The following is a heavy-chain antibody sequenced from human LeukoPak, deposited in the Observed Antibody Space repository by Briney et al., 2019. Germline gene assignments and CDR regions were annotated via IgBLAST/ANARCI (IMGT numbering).Heavy chain of an antibody. CDR3: ARHSTHYDFWSGYYQPHNWFDP. CDR2: IYPGDSDT. Sequence: GESLKISCKGSGYSFTSYWIGWVRQMPGKGLEWTGIIYPGDSDTRYSPSFQGQVTISADKSISTAYLQWSSLKASDTAMYYCARHSTHYDFWSGYYQPHNWFDPWGQGTLVTVSS. D-gene: IGHD3-3*01. V-gene: IGHV5-51*01. CDR1: GYSFTSYW. J-gene: IGHJ5*02.